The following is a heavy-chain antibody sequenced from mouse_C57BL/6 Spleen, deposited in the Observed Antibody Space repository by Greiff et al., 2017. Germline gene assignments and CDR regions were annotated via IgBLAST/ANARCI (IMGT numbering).Heavy chain of an antibody. D-gene: IGHD2-5*01. J-gene: IGHJ4*01. V-gene: IGHV1-59*01. Sequence: VQLQQPGAELVRPGTSVKLSCKASGYTFTSYWMHWVKQRPGQGLEWIGVIDPSDSYTNYNQKFKGKATLTVDTSSSTAYMQLSSLTSEDSAVYYCARPYSNYGVDYWGQGTSVTVSS. CDR1: GYTFTSYW. CDR3: ARPYSNYGVDY. CDR2: IDPSDSYT.